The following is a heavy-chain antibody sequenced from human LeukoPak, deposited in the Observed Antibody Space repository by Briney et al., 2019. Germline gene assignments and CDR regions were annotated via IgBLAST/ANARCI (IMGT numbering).Heavy chain of an antibody. CDR1: GLTVSSNY. Sequence: PGGSLRLSCAASGLTVSSNYMSWVRQAPGKGLEWVSVIYSGGSTYYADSVKGRFTISRDNSKNTLYLQMNSLRAEDTAVYYCARDGRYGDHEGEDYWGQGTLVTVSS. J-gene: IGHJ4*02. V-gene: IGHV3-53*01. CDR2: IYSGGST. D-gene: IGHD4-17*01. CDR3: ARDGRYGDHEGEDY.